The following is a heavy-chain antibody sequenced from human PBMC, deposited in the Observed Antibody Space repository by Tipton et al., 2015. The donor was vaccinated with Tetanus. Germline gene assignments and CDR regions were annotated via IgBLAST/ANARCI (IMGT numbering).Heavy chain of an antibody. CDR1: GFTFRSYG. CDR3: ARVGISQNAYSYVYHGLDV. V-gene: IGHV3-33*01. Sequence: RSLRLSCAASGFTFRSYGMHWVRQAPGKGLEWVAAIWNDGSYKYYADSVKGRFTVSRDNSKNTLYLEMNSLRAEDTAVYYCARVGISQNAYSYVYHGLDVWGQGTTVTVSS. CDR2: IWNDGSYK. J-gene: IGHJ6*02. D-gene: IGHD5-18*01.